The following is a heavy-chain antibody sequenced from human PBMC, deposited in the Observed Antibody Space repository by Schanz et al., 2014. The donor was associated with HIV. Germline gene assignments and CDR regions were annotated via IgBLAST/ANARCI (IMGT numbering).Heavy chain of an antibody. D-gene: IGHD3-10*01. CDR1: GFSFSTYG. CDR2: IWFDGSNK. V-gene: IGHV3-33*01. CDR3: ARGSGPYYYYYGMDA. J-gene: IGHJ6*02. Sequence: QVQLVESGGGVVQPGRSLRLSCAASGFSFSTYGMHWVRLAPGKGLEWVAIIWFDGSNKYYADSVKGRFTISRDNSKNTLYLQMNSLRAEDTAVYYCARGSGPYYYYYGMDAWGQGTTVTVSS.